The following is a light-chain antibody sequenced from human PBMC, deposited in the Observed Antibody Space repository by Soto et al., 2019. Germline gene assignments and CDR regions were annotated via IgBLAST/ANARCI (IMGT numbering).Light chain of an antibody. CDR2: LNSDGSH. Sequence: QSVLTQPPSASASPGPSVKLTCTLSSGHSSYTIAWHQQQPEKGPRNLMKLNSDGSHSKGDGIPARFSGSSSGAERYLTISRLQSEDEADYYCQTCGTGIQVFGGGTQLTVL. V-gene: IGLV4-69*01. CDR1: SGHSSYT. J-gene: IGLJ3*02. CDR3: QTCGTGIQV.